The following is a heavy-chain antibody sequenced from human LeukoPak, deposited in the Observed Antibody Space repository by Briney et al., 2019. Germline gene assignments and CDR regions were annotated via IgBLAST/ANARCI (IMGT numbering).Heavy chain of an antibody. CDR1: GYTFTCYA. D-gene: IGHD2-15*01. CDR2: INAGNGNT. CDR3: AREGYCSGGSFYWASKEFDY. V-gene: IGHV1-3*01. Sequence: ASVKVGCKAAGYTFTCYAMHWVRQAPAQRIEWMGGINAGNGNTKYSQKFQARVTITRDTCATTDYMELSSLRSEDTAVYYCAREGYCSGGSFYWASKEFDYWGQGTLVTVSS. J-gene: IGHJ4*02.